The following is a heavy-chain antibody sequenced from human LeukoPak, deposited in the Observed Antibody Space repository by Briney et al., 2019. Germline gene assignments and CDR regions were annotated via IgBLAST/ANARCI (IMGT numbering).Heavy chain of an antibody. CDR1: GGTFSSYA. CDR2: IIPIFGTA. CDR3: ARDVGRGGSGGY. J-gene: IGHJ4*02. D-gene: IGHD3-10*01. V-gene: IGHV1-69*05. Sequence: ASVKVSCKASGGTFSSYAISWVRQAPGQGLEWMGGIIPIFGTANYAQKLQGRVTMTTDTSTSTAYMELRSLRSDDTAVYYCARDVGRGGSGGYWGQGTLVTVSS.